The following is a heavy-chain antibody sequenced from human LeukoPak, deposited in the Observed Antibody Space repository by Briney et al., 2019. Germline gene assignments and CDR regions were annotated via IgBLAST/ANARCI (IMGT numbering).Heavy chain of an antibody. J-gene: IGHJ4*02. CDR1: GFTFSSYW. CDR3: ARAVAGKAELEWGLLFPDD. Sequence: GGSLRLSCEASGFTFSSYWMHWVRQAPGKGLEWVSSISSSSSYIYYADSVKGRFTISRDNAKNSLYLQMNSLRAEDTAVYYCARAVAGKAELEWGLLFPDDWGQVTLVTVSS. CDR2: ISSSSSYI. D-gene: IGHD1-26*01. V-gene: IGHV3-21*01.